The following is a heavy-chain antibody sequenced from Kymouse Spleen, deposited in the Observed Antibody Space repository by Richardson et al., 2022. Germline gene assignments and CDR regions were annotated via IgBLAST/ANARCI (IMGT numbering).Heavy chain of an antibody. CDR2: ISSSSSYI. V-gene: IGHV3-21*03. CDR3: ARRDSSGWGAFDY. Sequence: EVQLVESGGGLVKPGGSLRLSCAASGFTFSSYSMNWVRQAPGKGLEWVSSISSSSSYIYYADSVKGRFTISRDNAKNSLYLQMNSLRAEDTAVYYCARRDSSGWGAFDYWGQGTLVTVSS. CDR1: GFTFSSYS. D-gene: IGHD6-19*01. J-gene: IGHJ4*02.